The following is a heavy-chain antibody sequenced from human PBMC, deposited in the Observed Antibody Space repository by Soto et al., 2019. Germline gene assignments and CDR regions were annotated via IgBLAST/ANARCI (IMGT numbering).Heavy chain of an antibody. CDR2: IWYDGSNK. J-gene: IGHJ6*02. D-gene: IGHD2-2*01. CDR3: ARDGRGIEPYCSNTICGYYYVTAV. V-gene: IGHV3-33*01. Sequence: KGLEWVAVIWYDGSNKYYADSVKGRFTISRDNSKNTLYLQMNSLRAEDTAVYYCARDGRGIEPYCSNTICGYYYVTAVRG.